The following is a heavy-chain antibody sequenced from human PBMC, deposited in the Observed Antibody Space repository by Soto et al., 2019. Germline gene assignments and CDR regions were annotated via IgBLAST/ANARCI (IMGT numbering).Heavy chain of an antibody. Sequence: ASVKVSCKASGYTFTSYDINWVRQATGQGLEWMGWMNPNSGNTGYAQKFQGRVTMTRNTSISTAYMELSSLRSEDTAVYYCAGGPQLELRENYYYYYGMDVWRQGTTVTVSS. CDR1: GYTFTSYD. CDR2: MNPNSGNT. V-gene: IGHV1-8*01. CDR3: AGGPQLELRENYYYYYGMDV. J-gene: IGHJ6*02. D-gene: IGHD1-26*01.